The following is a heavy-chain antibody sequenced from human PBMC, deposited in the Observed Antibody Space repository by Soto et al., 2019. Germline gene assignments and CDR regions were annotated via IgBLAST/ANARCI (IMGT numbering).Heavy chain of an antibody. J-gene: IGHJ4*02. V-gene: IGHV3-23*01. Sequence: GGSLRLSCAASGFTFSSYAMSWVRQAPGKGLEWVSAISGSGGSTYYADSVKGRFTISRDNSKNTLYLQMNSLRAEDTAVYYCAKVIERIQLWLPFDYWGQGTLVTVSS. CDR3: AKVIERIQLWLPFDY. CDR1: GFTFSSYA. D-gene: IGHD5-18*01. CDR2: ISGSGGST.